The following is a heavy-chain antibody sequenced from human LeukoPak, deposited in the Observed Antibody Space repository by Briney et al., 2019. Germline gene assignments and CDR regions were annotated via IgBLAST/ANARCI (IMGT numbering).Heavy chain of an antibody. V-gene: IGHV4-30-2*01. Sequence: PSETLSLTCAVSGGSISSGGYSWSWIRQPPGKGLEWIGYIYHSGGTYYNPSLKSRVTISVDRSKNQFSLKLSSVTAADTAVYYCASRPTVGAYYYGMDVWGQGTTVTVSS. CDR3: ASRPTVGAYYYGMDV. CDR2: IYHSGGT. J-gene: IGHJ6*02. CDR1: GGSISSGGYS. D-gene: IGHD4-11*01.